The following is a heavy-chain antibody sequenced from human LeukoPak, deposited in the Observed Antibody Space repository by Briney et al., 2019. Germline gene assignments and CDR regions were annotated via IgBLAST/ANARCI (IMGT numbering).Heavy chain of an antibody. CDR1: GFTFSSYS. D-gene: IGHD2-21*02. Sequence: GGSLRLSCAASGFTFSSYSMNWVRQAPGKGLEWVSYISSSSSTKYYADSMKGRFTISRDNAKNSLYLQMNSLRAEGTAVYYCARGDPENYYYYYMDVWGKGTTVTVSS. CDR3: ARGDPENYYYYYMDV. V-gene: IGHV3-48*01. J-gene: IGHJ6*03. CDR2: ISSSSSTK.